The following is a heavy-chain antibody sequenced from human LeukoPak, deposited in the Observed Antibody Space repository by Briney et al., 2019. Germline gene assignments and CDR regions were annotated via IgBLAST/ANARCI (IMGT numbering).Heavy chain of an antibody. V-gene: IGHV3-23*01. Sequence: PGGSLRLSCAASGFTFSSYAVSWVRQAPGKGLEWVSAISGSGGSTYYADSVKGRFTISRDNSKNTLYLQMNSLRAEDTAVYYCARDRSLETKWLLLYYFDYWGQGTLVTVSS. D-gene: IGHD3-22*01. J-gene: IGHJ4*02. CDR1: GFTFSSYA. CDR2: ISGSGGST. CDR3: ARDRSLETKWLLLYYFDY.